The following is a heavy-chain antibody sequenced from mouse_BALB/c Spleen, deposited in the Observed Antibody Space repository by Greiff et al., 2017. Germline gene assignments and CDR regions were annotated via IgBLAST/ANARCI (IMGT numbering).Heavy chain of an antibody. V-gene: IGHV1-5*01. CDR2: IYPGNSDT. CDR3: TGSTSAITTRGALDY. Sequence: EVQLQQSGTVLARPGASVKMSCKASGYTFTSYWMHWVKQRPGQGLDWIGAIYPGNSDTSYNQKFKGKAKLTAVTSTSTAYMELSSLTNEDSAVYYCTGSTSAITTRGALDYWGQGTTVTVSS. D-gene: IGHD6-1*01. J-gene: IGHJ4*01. CDR1: GYTFTSYW.